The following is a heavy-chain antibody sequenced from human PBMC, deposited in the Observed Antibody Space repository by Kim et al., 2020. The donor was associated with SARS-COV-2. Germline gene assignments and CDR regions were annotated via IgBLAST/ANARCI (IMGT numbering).Heavy chain of an antibody. CDR1: GFSLATYG. Sequence: GGSLRLSCAASGFSLATYGVTWVRQAPGKGLEWVSSISASSTYIYYPDSLKGRFTVSRDNVKNSVFLQLTGLTAEDTAIYYCVRDRCCGYDWGADSWG. D-gene: IGHD5-12*01. V-gene: IGHV3-21*01. J-gene: IGHJ5*01. CDR2: ISASSTYI. CDR3: VRDRCCGYDWGADS.